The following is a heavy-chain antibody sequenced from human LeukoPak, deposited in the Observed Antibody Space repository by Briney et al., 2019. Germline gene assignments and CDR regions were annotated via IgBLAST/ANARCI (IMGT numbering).Heavy chain of an antibody. CDR1: GASIRSYH. V-gene: IGHV4-4*07. Sequence: SETLSLTCSVSGASIRSYHWSWIRQPAGKGLEWIGRIYTSGSINYNPSLKSRVTMATDTSKNQLSLKLSSVTAADTAVYYCAGAKGSNFDYWGQGTLVTVSS. J-gene: IGHJ4*02. CDR2: IYTSGSI. CDR3: AGAKGSNFDY.